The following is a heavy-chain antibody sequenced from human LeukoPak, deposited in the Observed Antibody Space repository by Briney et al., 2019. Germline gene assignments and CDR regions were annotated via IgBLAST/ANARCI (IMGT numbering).Heavy chain of an antibody. D-gene: IGHD6-13*01. J-gene: IGHJ4*02. Sequence: SVKVSCKASGYTFTSYAINWVRQAPGQGLEWMGGIIPIFGTANYAQKFQGRVTITADKSTSTAYMELSSLRSDDTAMYYCAREGIRIAAAGTVDYWGQGTLVTVSS. V-gene: IGHV1-69*06. CDR2: IIPIFGTA. CDR3: AREGIRIAAAGTVDY. CDR1: GYTFTSYA.